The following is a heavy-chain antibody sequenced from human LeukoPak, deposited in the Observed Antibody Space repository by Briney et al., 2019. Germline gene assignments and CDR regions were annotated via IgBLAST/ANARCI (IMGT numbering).Heavy chain of an antibody. J-gene: IGHJ5*02. CDR1: GFTFSSYA. Sequence: PGGSLRLSCAASGFTFSSYAMSWVRQAPGKGLEWVSAISGSGGSTYYADSVKGRFTISRDNSKNTLCLQMNSLRAEDTAVYYCAKDRVITTSKVSNWFDPWGQGTLVTVSS. CDR2: ISGSGGST. CDR3: AKDRVITTSKVSNWFDP. D-gene: IGHD1-20*01. V-gene: IGHV3-23*01.